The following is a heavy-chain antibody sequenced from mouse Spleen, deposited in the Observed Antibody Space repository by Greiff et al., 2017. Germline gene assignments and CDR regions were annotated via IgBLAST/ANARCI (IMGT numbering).Heavy chain of an antibody. J-gene: IGHJ4*01. Sequence: EVHLVESGPELVKPGASVKISCKASGYSFTGYYMHWVKQSSEKSLEWIGEINPSTGGTSYNQKFKGKATLTVDKSSSTAYMQLKSLTSEDSAVYYCAGNDGSYYYAMDYWGQGTSVTVSS. V-gene: IGHV1-43*01. CDR3: AGNDGSYYYAMDY. CDR2: INPSTGGT. CDR1: GYSFTGYY. D-gene: IGHD2-3*01.